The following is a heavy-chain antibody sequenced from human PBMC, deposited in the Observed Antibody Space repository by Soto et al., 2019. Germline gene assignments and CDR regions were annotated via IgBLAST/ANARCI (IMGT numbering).Heavy chain of an antibody. Sequence: SETLSLTCAVSGGSISSSNWWSWVRQPPGKGLEWIGEIYHSGSTNYNPSLKSRVTISVDKSKNQFSLKLSSVTAADTAVYYCARDPRYSSGWYGVYFDYWGQGTLVTVSS. V-gene: IGHV4-4*02. CDR2: IYHSGST. J-gene: IGHJ4*02. CDR1: GGSISSSNW. D-gene: IGHD6-19*01. CDR3: ARDPRYSSGWYGVYFDY.